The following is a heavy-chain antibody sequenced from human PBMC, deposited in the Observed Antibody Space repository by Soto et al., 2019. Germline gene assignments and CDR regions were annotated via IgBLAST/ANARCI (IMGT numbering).Heavy chain of an antibody. Sequence: TLSLTFTVSGCSISSGGYYWSWILQHPGKGLEWIGYIYYSGSTYYNPSLKSRVTISVDTSKNQFSLKLSSVTAADTAVYYCARGEGKEDCYYSYYCMDVWGKGTTFSVSS. J-gene: IGHJ6*03. CDR1: GCSISSGGYY. CDR2: IYYSGST. CDR3: ARGEGKEDCYYSYYCMDV. D-gene: IGHD2-21*02. V-gene: IGHV4-31*03.